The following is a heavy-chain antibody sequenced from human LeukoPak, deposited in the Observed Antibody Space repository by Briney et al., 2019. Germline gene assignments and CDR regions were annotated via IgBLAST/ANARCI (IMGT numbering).Heavy chain of an antibody. CDR1: SDAITSY. Sequence: SETLSLTCIIPSDAITSYWSWIRQPPGKGLEWIGYIYHSGNTYYNPSLKSRVTISIHNSKNQFSLKVNSVTAADTAVYYCARDRNYYDSSGPPYYYSALDVWGQGTTVTVSS. CDR2: IYHSGNT. CDR3: ARDRNYYDSSGPPYYYSALDV. D-gene: IGHD3-22*01. J-gene: IGHJ6*02. V-gene: IGHV4-59*01.